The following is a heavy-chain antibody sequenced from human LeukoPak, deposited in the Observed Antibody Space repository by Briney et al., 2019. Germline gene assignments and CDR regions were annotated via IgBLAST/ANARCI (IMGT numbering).Heavy chain of an antibody. CDR2: ISWNSGSI. V-gene: IGHV3-9*01. J-gene: IGHJ4*02. CDR3: AKDRGYDYALGY. CDR1: GFTFDDYA. Sequence: PGGSLRLSCAASGFTFDDYAMHWVRQAPGKGLEWVSGISWNSGSIGYADSVKGRFTISRDNAKNSLYLQMSSLRTEDTALYYCAKDRGYDYALGYWGQGTLVTVSS. D-gene: IGHD3-16*01.